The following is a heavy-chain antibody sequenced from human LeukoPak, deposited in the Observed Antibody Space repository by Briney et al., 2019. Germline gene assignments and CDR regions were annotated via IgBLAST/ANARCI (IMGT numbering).Heavy chain of an antibody. CDR1: GFSFSSYG. CDR2: IRSDGSNK. D-gene: IGHD6-19*01. Sequence: GGSLRLSCAGYGFSFSSYGMHWVRQAPGKGLEWMAFIRSDGSNKYYADSVKGRFTISRDNSKNTLYLQMNSLRAEDTAVYYCARILDSAWGELGYWSQGTLVTVSS. V-gene: IGHV3-30*02. J-gene: IGHJ4*02. CDR3: ARILDSAWGELGY.